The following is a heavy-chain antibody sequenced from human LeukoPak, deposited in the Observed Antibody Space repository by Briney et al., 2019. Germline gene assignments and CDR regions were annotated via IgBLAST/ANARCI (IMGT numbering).Heavy chain of an antibody. CDR3: ARRVIVVGLDY. D-gene: IGHD3-22*01. Sequence: GGSLRLSCAASGFTFSSYSMNWVRQAPGKGLEWVSCISSSSSYIYYADSVKGRFTTSRDNAKNSLYLQMNSLRAEDTAVYYCARRVIVVGLDYWGQGTLVTVSS. V-gene: IGHV3-21*01. CDR2: ISSSSSYI. CDR1: GFTFSSYS. J-gene: IGHJ4*02.